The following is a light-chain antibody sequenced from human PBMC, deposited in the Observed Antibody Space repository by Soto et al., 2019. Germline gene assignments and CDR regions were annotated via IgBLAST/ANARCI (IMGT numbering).Light chain of an antibody. CDR2: EGS. CDR1: SSDVGSYNL. V-gene: IGLV2-23*01. CDR3: CSYAGSSTWGV. Sequence: QPASVSGSPGQSITISCTGTSSDVGSYNLVSWYQQHPGKAPKLMIYEGSKRPSGVSNRFSGSKSGNTASLTISGLQAEDEADYYCCSYAGSSTWGVFGGGTKLTVL. J-gene: IGLJ3*02.